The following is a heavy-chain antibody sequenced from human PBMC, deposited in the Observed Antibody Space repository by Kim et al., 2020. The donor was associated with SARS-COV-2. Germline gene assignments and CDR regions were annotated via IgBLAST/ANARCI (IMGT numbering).Heavy chain of an antibody. J-gene: IGHJ5*02. CDR3: ARRGSCSGGGCYTGRWFDP. Sequence: SETLSLTCAVFGGSFSDYYWSWLRQSPGKGLEWIGEINHSGSTNYNPSLKSRVTVSVDASNNHFSLKLTSVTAADTAVYYCARRGSCSGGGCYTGRWFDPWGQGTLVTVSA. CDR2: INHSGST. D-gene: IGHD2-15*01. V-gene: IGHV4-34*01. CDR1: GGSFSDYY.